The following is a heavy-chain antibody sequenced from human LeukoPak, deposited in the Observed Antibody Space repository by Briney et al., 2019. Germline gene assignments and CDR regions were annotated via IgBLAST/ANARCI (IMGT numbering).Heavy chain of an antibody. Sequence: GGSLRLSCAASGFTVSSNYMSWVRQAPGKGLEWVSVIYSGGSTYYADSVKGRFTISRDNSKNTLYLQMNSLRAEDTAVYYCARAEYYYDSSGYYYVDYWGQGTLVTVSS. CDR1: GFTVSSNY. D-gene: IGHD3-22*01. CDR2: IYSGGST. V-gene: IGHV3-53*01. CDR3: ARAEYYYDSSGYYYVDY. J-gene: IGHJ4*02.